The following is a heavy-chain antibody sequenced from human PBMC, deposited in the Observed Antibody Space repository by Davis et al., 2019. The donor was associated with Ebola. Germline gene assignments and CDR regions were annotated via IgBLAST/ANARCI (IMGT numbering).Heavy chain of an antibody. CDR1: GFTFTTHW. Sequence: GESLKISCETSGFTFTTHWIAWVRQMPGKGLEWMGMIFPGDSDTRYSPPLRGQVTISADKSNNVAYLQWNSLKASDTAMYYCARHTRDCSGGSCYPGWFDPWGQGTLVTVSS. J-gene: IGHJ5*02. D-gene: IGHD2-15*01. CDR2: IFPGDSDT. V-gene: IGHV5-51*01. CDR3: ARHTRDCSGGSCYPGWFDP.